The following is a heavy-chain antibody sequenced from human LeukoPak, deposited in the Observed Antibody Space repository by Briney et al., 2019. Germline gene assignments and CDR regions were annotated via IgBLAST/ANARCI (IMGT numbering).Heavy chain of an antibody. CDR2: ISGSGGST. D-gene: IGHD3-10*01. J-gene: IGHJ5*02. CDR3: ARGNAVRGVIIRRIWFDP. V-gene: IGHV3-23*01. Sequence: GGSLRLSCAASGFTFSSYAMSWVRQAPGKGLEWVSAISGSGGSTYYADSVKGRFTISRDNSKNTLYLQMNSLRAEDTAVYYCARGNAVRGVIIRRIWFDPWGQGTLVTVSS. CDR1: GFTFSSYA.